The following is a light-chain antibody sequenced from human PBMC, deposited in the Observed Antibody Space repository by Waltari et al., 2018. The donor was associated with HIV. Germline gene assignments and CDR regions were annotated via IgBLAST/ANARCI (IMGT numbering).Light chain of an antibody. CDR2: RSD. J-gene: IGLJ2*01. V-gene: IGLV1-44*01. Sequence: QSVLTQPPSAYGTPGQRVTISCSGRSSNIGINTVHSYQQLPGTAPKLLIYRSDQRPSAVPDRFSGSKSGTSASLAISGLQSEDEADYYCAAWDDSLNGDVVFGGGTKLTVL. CDR1: SSNIGINT. CDR3: AAWDDSLNGDVV.